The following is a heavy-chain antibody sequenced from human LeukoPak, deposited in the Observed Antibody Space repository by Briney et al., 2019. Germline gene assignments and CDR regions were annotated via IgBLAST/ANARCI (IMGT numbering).Heavy chain of an antibody. Sequence: ASVKLSCKASGYSFGRYGISWVRQAPGQGLEWLGWIGAFNGNKNYAHNHQSRVLMTPDTSTTTAYMELRSLSSDAKAVYYCARDFLSYDGSENHFEDTFDIWGQGTMVTVSS. J-gene: IGHJ3*02. V-gene: IGHV1-18*01. CDR3: ARDFLSYDGSENHFEDTFDI. D-gene: IGHD3-22*01. CDR2: IGAFNGNK. CDR1: GYSFGRYG.